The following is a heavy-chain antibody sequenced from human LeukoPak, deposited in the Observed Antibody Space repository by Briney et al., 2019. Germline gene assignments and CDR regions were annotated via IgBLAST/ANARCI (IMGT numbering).Heavy chain of an antibody. CDR2: IYYSGST. CDR3: AREHYSSGYYLVAFDI. D-gene: IGHD3-22*01. V-gene: IGHV4-31*03. Sequence: PSETLSLTCTVSGGSISSGGYYWSWIRQHPGKGLEWIGYIYYSGSTYYNPSLKSRVTISVDTSKNQFSLKLSSVTAADTAVYYCAREHYSSGYYLVAFDIWGQGTMVTVSS. J-gene: IGHJ3*02. CDR1: GGSISSGGYY.